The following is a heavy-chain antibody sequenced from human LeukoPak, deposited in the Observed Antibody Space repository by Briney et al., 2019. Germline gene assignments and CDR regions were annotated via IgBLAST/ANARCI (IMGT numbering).Heavy chain of an antibody. J-gene: IGHJ4*02. CDR3: ARVEGIRQWLVQGAYYFDY. V-gene: IGHV1-2*06. D-gene: IGHD6-19*01. Sequence: ASVKVSCKASGYIFTDYYMHWVRQAPGQGLEWMGRINPNSGGTNYAQKFQGRVTMTRDTSISTAYMELSRLRSDDTAVYYCARVEGIRQWLVQGAYYFDYWGQGTLVTVSP. CDR1: GYIFTDYY. CDR2: INPNSGGT.